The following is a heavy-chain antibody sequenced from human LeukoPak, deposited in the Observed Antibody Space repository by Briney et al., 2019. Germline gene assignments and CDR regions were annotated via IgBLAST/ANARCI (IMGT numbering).Heavy chain of an antibody. CDR1: GFTFSSYA. CDR2: ISSSGGST. Sequence: PGGSLRLSCAASGFTFSSYAMSWVRQAPGKGLEWVSAISSSGGSTYYADSVKGRFTISRDNSKNTLYLQMNSLRAEDTAVYYCANSRPVVGAFDIWGQGTMVTVSS. J-gene: IGHJ3*02. CDR3: ANSRPVVGAFDI. D-gene: IGHD1-26*01. V-gene: IGHV3-23*01.